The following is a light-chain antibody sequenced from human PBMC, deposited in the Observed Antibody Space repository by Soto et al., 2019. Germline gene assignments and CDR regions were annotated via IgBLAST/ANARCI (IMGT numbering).Light chain of an antibody. CDR2: KAS. Sequence: DIQMTQSPSTLSASVGDRVTITCRASPSISSWLAWYQQKPGRAPKLLIYKASSLETGVPSRFIGSGSGTEFTLIISILQPDDFASYYCHQYGSSSPGTFGQGTKVEIK. CDR1: PSISSW. J-gene: IGKJ1*01. V-gene: IGKV1-5*03. CDR3: HQYGSSSPGT.